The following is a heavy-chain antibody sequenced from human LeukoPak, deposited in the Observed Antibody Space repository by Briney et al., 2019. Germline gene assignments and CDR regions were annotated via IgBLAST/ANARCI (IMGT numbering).Heavy chain of an antibody. D-gene: IGHD1-1*01. CDR3: ARDPELEPLDY. V-gene: IGHV3-7*01. CDR1: GFTFRSYG. CDR2: IKQDGSEK. J-gene: IGHJ4*02. Sequence: PGGSLRLSCAASGFTFRSYGMTWVRQAPGKGLEWVANIKQDGSEKYYVDSVKGRFTISRDNAKNSLYLQMNSLRAEDTAVYYCARDPELEPLDYWGQGTLVTVSS.